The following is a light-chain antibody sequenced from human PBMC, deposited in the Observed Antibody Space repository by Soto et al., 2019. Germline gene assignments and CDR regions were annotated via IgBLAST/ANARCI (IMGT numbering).Light chain of an antibody. Sequence: DIQMTQSPSSLSASVGDRVTITCRASQGIGNWLAWYQQKPEKAPKSLIYGASTLQGGVPSRFSGSGSGTDFTLTISSLQPEDFGTYYCQQYNSYPITFGQGTRLEI. CDR1: QGIGNW. V-gene: IGKV1D-16*01. J-gene: IGKJ5*01. CDR3: QQYNSYPIT. CDR2: GAS.